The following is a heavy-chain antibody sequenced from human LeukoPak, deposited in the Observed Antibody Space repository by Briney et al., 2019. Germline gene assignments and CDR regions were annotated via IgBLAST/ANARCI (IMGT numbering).Heavy chain of an antibody. D-gene: IGHD3-9*01. J-gene: IGHJ4*02. CDR2: IRYDGSNK. CDR1: AFTFSNYG. CDR3: AKGLINDWSALGY. V-gene: IGHV3-30*02. Sequence: QPGGTLRLSSAASAFTFSNYGMHWLRQAPGQGLEWVAFIRYDGSNKYYADSVKSRFTISRDNSKNTLYLQMNSLRAEDTAVYYCAKGLINDWSALGYWGQGTLVTVSS.